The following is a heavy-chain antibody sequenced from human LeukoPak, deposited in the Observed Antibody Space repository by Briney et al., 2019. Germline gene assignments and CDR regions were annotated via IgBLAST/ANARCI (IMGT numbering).Heavy chain of an antibody. CDR3: ARGTEREMATAAFDI. D-gene: IGHD5-24*01. J-gene: IGHJ3*02. CDR1: GFTFSDYY. CDR2: ISSSGSTI. V-gene: IGHV3-11*04. Sequence: GGSLRLSCAASGFTFSDYYMSWIRQAPGKGLEWVSYISSSGSTIYYADSVKGRFTISRDNAKNSLYLQMNSLRAEDTAVYYCARGTEREMATAAFDIWGQGTMVTVSS.